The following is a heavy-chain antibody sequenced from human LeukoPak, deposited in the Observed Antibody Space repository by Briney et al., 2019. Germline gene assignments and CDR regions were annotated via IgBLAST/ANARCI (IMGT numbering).Heavy chain of an antibody. V-gene: IGHV1-18*01. Sequence: ASVKVSCKASGYTFTSYGISWVRQAPGQGREWMGWISAYNGNTNYAQKLQGRVTMTTDTSTSTAYMELRSLRSDATAVYYCASLYYGSGSHDYWGQGTLVTVSS. CDR1: GYTFTSYG. D-gene: IGHD3-10*01. J-gene: IGHJ4*02. CDR2: ISAYNGNT. CDR3: ASLYYGSGSHDY.